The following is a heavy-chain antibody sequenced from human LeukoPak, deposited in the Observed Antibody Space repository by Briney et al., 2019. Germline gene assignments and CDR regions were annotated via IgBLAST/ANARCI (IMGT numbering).Heavy chain of an antibody. J-gene: IGHJ4*02. V-gene: IGHV4-39*07. CDR2: IYYSGST. D-gene: IGHD5-24*01. Sequence: SETLSLTCTVSGGSISSSSYYWGWIRQPPGKGLEWIGSIYYSGSTYYNPSLKSRVTISVDTSKNQFSLKLSSVTAADTAVYYCARIRDGYNYSYYFDYWGQGTLVTVSS. CDR3: ARIRDGYNYSYYFDY. CDR1: GGSISSSSYY.